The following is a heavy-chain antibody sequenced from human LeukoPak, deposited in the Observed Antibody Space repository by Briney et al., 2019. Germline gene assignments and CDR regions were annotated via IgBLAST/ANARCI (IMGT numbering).Heavy chain of an antibody. CDR3: AKDTGVAGIDY. J-gene: IGHJ4*02. Sequence: GGSLRLSCAASGFTYSSYGMHWVRQAPGKGLEWVAVISYDGSNKYYADSVKGRFTISRDNSKNTLYLQMNSLRAEDTAVYYCAKDTGVAGIDYWGQGTLVTVSS. CDR2: ISYDGSNK. CDR1: GFTYSSYG. V-gene: IGHV3-30*18. D-gene: IGHD6-19*01.